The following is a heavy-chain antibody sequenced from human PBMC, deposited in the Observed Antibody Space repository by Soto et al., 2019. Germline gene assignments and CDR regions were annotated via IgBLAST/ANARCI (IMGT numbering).Heavy chain of an antibody. CDR3: ARLGGYYQSLDS. J-gene: IGHJ4*02. V-gene: IGHV4-59*08. CDR2: IYYSGST. CDR1: GGSISSYY. Sequence: SETLSLTCTVSGGSISSYYWSWIRQPPGKGLEWIGYIYYSGSTNYNPSLKSRVTISVDTSKNQFSLKLSSVTAADTAVYYCARLGGYYQSLDSWGQGTVVTVS. D-gene: IGHD3-22*01.